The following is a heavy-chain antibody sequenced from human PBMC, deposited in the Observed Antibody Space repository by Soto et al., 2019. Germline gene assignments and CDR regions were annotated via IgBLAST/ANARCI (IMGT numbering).Heavy chain of an antibody. D-gene: IGHD5-18*01. CDR3: AKDARLSHVDTAMPPFDY. CDR2: IYYSGST. CDR1: GGSISSGGYY. J-gene: IGHJ4*02. V-gene: IGHV4-31*03. Sequence: SETLSLTCTVSGGSISSGGYYWSWIRQHPGKGLEWIGYIYYSGSTYYNPSLKSRVTISVDTSKNQFSLKLSSVTAADTAVYYCAKDARLSHVDTAMPPFDYWGQGTLVTVSS.